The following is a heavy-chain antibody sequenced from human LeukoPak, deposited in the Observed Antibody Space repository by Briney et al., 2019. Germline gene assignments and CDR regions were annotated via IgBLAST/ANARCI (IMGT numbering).Heavy chain of an antibody. Sequence: GGSLRLSCAASGFAFRSNWMTWVRQAPGKGLEWVANIKPDGSERYYVESVKGRFTISRDSAKNSVFLQMDSLRAEDTALYYCARDYDWGQGTLVTVSS. CDR1: GFAFRSNW. CDR2: IKPDGSER. CDR3: ARDYD. D-gene: IGHD3-16*01. J-gene: IGHJ4*02. V-gene: IGHV3-7*04.